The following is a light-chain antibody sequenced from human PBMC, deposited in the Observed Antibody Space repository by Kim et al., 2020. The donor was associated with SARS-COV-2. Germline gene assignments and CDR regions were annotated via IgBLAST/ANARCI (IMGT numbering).Light chain of an antibody. J-gene: IGKJ2*01. V-gene: IGKV3-15*01. CDR2: GAS. CDR1: QSISNK. CDR3: QQYNNWPQT. Sequence: SVSPGESATLSCRASQSISNKLAWYQQKPGQAPRLLIYGASTRATGIPARFSGSGSGTEFTLTISSLQSEDLAVYCCQQYNNWPQTFGQGTKLEI.